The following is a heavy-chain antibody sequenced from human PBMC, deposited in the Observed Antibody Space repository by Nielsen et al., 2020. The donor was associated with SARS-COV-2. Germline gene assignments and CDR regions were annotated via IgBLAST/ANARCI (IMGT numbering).Heavy chain of an antibody. CDR3: ARDGDIVATADYYYYGMDV. CDR1: GFTFSSYA. D-gene: IGHD5-12*01. J-gene: IGHJ6*02. Sequence: GESLKISCAASGFTFSSYAMSWVRQAPGKGLEWVSAISGSGGSTYYADSVKGRFTISRDNAKNSLYLQMNSLRAEDTAVYYCARDGDIVATADYYYYGMDVWGQGTTVTVSS. V-gene: IGHV3-23*01. CDR2: ISGSGGST.